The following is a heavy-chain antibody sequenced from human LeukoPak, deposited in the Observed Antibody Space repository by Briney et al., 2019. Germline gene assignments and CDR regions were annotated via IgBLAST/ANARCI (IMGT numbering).Heavy chain of an antibody. J-gene: IGHJ6*02. Sequence: GGSLRLYCAASGFTFSSYAMSWVRQAPGKGLEWVSAISGSGGSTYYADSVKGRFTISRDNSKNTLYLQMNSLRAEDTAVYYCAKDTSEWLLNYYGMDVWGQGTTVTVSS. V-gene: IGHV3-23*01. CDR3: AKDTSEWLLNYYGMDV. CDR2: ISGSGGST. CDR1: GFTFSSYA. D-gene: IGHD3-3*01.